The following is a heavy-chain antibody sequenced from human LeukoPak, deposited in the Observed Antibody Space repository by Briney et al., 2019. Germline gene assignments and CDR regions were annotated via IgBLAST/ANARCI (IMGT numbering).Heavy chain of an antibody. Sequence: GGSLRLSCTASGFTFGDYAISWVRQAPGKGLEWVGFIRSKAYGGTTEYAASVRGRFTISRDDSNNIAYLQMNSLKPDDTAVYYCTRDVAPHYYSFPMDVWGTGTTVTVSS. CDR3: TRDVAPHYYSFPMDV. CDR2: IRSKAYGGTT. CDR1: GFTFGDYA. V-gene: IGHV3-49*04. J-gene: IGHJ6*03.